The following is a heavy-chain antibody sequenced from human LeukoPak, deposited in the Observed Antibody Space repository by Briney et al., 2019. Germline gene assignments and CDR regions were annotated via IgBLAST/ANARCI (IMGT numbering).Heavy chain of an antibody. CDR2: ISTSGSTI. J-gene: IGHJ3*02. Sequence: PGGSLRLSCAASGFTFSSYEMNWVRQAPGKGLEWVSYISTSGSTIYYADSVKGRFTISRDNAKNSLYLQMNSLRAEDTAVYYCARGSGATRPAAAFDIWGQGTMVTVSS. CDR1: GFTFSSYE. V-gene: IGHV3-48*03. D-gene: IGHD1-26*01. CDR3: ARGSGATRPAAAFDI.